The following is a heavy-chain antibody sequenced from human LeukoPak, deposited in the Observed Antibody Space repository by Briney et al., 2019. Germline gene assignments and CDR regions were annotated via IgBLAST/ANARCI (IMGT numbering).Heavy chain of an antibody. CDR2: ISSTSVFI. J-gene: IGHJ4*02. Sequence: PGGSLRLSCAASEFIFITYEMNWVRQAPGKGLEWVASISSTSVFIYYAASVKGRFTISRDNAKNSLYLQMSYLRADDTAVYYCARVVGSAIRSGVDYWGQGTLVTVSS. CDR3: ARVVGSAIRSGVDY. D-gene: IGHD1-26*01. CDR1: EFIFITYE. V-gene: IGHV3-21*01.